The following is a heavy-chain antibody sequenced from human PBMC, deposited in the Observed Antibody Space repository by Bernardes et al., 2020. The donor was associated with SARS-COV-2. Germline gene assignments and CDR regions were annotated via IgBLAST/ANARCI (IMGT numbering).Heavy chain of an antibody. CDR3: AKESRYCSGGSCYLNYYYYGMDV. CDR2: LSGSGGST. CDR1: GFTFSSYA. Sequence: GGSLRLSCAASGFTFSSYAMSWVRQAPGKGLEWVSALSGSGGSTYYADSMKGRFTISRDNSKNTLYLQMNSLRAEDTAVYYCAKESRYCSGGSCYLNYYYYGMDVWGQGTTVTVSS. D-gene: IGHD2-15*01. J-gene: IGHJ6*02. V-gene: IGHV3-23*01.